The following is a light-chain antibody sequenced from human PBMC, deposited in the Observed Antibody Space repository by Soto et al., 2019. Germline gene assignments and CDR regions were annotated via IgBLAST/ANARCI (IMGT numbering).Light chain of an antibody. CDR1: QSILYSSNDKSS. V-gene: IGKV4-1*01. J-gene: IGKJ1*01. Sequence: DTVMTQSPHYLAVSPGETATINCMSRQSILYSSNDKSSYSWCQQQPGHPPPLLLYWASTREAGVPARFIGSSSCTDFTLTTISLEPEDFAVYYCQQRCNWSPWTFGQGTKVDI. CDR3: QQRCNWSPWT. CDR2: WAS.